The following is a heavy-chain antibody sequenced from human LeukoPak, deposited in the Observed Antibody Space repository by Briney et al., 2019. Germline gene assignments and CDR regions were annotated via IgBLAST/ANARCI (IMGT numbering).Heavy chain of an antibody. CDR2: IKQDGSEK. D-gene: IGHD1-14*01. Sequence: GGSLRLSCAASGFTLSSYWMSLVRQAPGNGLEWVANIKQDGSEKYYVDSVKGRFTISRYTATNSLYLQTNSLRADDTAVYYCARCFNPRYFDHWGQGTLVTVSS. CDR1: GFTLSSYW. CDR3: ARCFNPRYFDH. V-gene: IGHV3-7*01. J-gene: IGHJ4*02.